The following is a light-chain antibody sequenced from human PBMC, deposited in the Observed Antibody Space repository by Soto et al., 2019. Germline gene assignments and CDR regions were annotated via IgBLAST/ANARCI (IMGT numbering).Light chain of an antibody. CDR3: AAWDDSGVV. V-gene: IGLV1-44*01. Sequence: QSVLTQPPSASGTPGQRVTISCSGSSSNIGSNTVNWYQQLPGTAPKLLIYSNNQRPSGVPDRFSGFKSGTSASLAISGLQSEDEADYYCAAWDDSGVVFGGGTKLTVL. CDR1: SSNIGSNT. J-gene: IGLJ2*01. CDR2: SNN.